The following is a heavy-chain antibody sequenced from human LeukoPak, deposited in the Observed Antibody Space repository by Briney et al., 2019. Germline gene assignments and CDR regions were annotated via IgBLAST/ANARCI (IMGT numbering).Heavy chain of an antibody. CDR2: ISGSGDTI. Sequence: GGSLRLSCAASGFSFSTYEMNWVRQAPGKGLEWLSYISGSGDTIYYAESMKGRFTISRDNAKNSLYLRMNSPRAEDTAIYYCVSAYGGLLDYWGQGTLVTVSS. V-gene: IGHV3-48*03. J-gene: IGHJ4*02. CDR3: VSAYGGLLDY. CDR1: GFSFSTYE. D-gene: IGHD3-10*01.